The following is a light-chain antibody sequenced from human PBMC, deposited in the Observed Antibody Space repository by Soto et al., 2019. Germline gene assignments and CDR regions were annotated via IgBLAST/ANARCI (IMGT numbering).Light chain of an antibody. J-gene: IGLJ1*01. CDR2: EGS. Sequence: QSVLTQPPSASGSPGQSVTISCTGTSSDVGGYNYVSWYQQHPGKAPKLMVYEGSKRPSGVPDRFSGSKSGNTASLTVSGLQAEDEADYYCSSYAGSISYVFGTGTKVTVL. CDR3: SSYAGSISYV. V-gene: IGLV2-8*01. CDR1: SSDVGGYNY.